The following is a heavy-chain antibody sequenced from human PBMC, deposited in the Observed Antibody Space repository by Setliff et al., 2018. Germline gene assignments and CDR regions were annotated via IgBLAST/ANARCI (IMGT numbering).Heavy chain of an antibody. CDR2: IYYSGST. J-gene: IGHJ3*02. V-gene: IGHV4-39*01. D-gene: IGHD3-3*01. CDR3: ARQGSGYDFWSGYYRLDAFDI. CDR1: GGSISSSSYY. Sequence: ETLSLTCTVSGGSISSSSYYWGWIRQPPGKGLEWIGSIYYSGSTYYNPSLKSRVTISVDTSKNQFSLKLSSVTAADTAVYYCARQGSGYDFWSGYYRLDAFDIWGQGTMVTVSS.